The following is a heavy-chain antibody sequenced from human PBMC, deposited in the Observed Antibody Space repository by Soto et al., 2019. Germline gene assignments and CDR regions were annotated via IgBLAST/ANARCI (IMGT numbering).Heavy chain of an antibody. CDR2: INHSGST. CDR3: ARRSRYFYWSIDV. D-gene: IGHD3-9*01. Sequence: PAETLSLTCAVYGGSFSGYYWSWIRQPPGKGLEWIGEINHSGSTNYKPSLKSRVTISVDTSKNQFSLKLSSVTAADTAVYYCARRSRYFYWSIDVWGQGPTVTVST. V-gene: IGHV4-34*01. J-gene: IGHJ6*01. CDR1: GGSFSGYY.